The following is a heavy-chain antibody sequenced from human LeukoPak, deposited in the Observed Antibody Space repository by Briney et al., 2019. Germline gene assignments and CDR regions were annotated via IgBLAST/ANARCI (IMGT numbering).Heavy chain of an antibody. D-gene: IGHD4-23*01. J-gene: IGHJ3*02. CDR1: DYSFTRYG. V-gene: IGHV1-18*01. CDR2: ASTYNDDT. Sequence: ASVKVSCKASDYSFTRYGISWLRQAPGQGLEWMGWASTYNDDTSSAQQFQGRVTMTTDTSTNTAFMELRSLRSGDTAVYYCARVFSNSGTNPNLCDAFDIWGQGTVVAVSS. CDR3: ARVFSNSGTNPNLCDAFDI.